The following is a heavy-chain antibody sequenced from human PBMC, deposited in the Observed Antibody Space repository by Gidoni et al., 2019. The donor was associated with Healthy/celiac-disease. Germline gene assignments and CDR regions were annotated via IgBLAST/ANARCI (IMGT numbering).Heavy chain of an antibody. CDR3: ARGNFDDSSGYYHPFDY. Sequence: QVQLVQSGAEVKKPGSSVKVSCKASGGTFSSYSISWVRQAPGQGLEWMGRIIPILGIANYAQKFQGRVTITADKSTSTAYMELSSLRSEDTAVYYCARGNFDDSSGYYHPFDYWGQGTLVTVSS. J-gene: IGHJ4*02. D-gene: IGHD3-22*01. V-gene: IGHV1-69*09. CDR2: IIPILGIA. CDR1: GGTFSSYS.